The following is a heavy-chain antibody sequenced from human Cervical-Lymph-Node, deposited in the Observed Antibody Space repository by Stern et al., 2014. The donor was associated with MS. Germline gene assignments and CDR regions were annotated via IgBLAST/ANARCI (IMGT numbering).Heavy chain of an antibody. CDR1: GYTFNNFD. D-gene: IGHD6-13*01. Sequence: VHLVESGAEVKKPGASVKVSCKASGYTFNNFDIGWVRQAPGPGPEWCGGISTLCGTANDAQRLQDRVSFTAGESSSKTYMELSRRRAEDTAIYFCARHQGGVAAFWGQGTLVTVSS. J-gene: IGHJ4*02. V-gene: IGHV1-69*01. CDR2: ISTLCGTA. CDR3: ARHQGGVAAF.